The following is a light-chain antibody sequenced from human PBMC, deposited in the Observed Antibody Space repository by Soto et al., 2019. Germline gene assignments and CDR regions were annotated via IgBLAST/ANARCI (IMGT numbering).Light chain of an antibody. CDR2: GNN. J-gene: IGLJ2*01. CDR3: AAWDDSLNGLV. V-gene: IGLV1-44*01. CDR1: NSNIGSNP. Sequence: SVLTQPPSASGTPGQRVTISCSGSNSNIGSNPVNWYQQLPGTAPKLLIYGNNQRPSGVPDRFSGSKSGTSASLAISGLQSEDEADYYCAAWDDSLNGLVFGGGTKLTVL.